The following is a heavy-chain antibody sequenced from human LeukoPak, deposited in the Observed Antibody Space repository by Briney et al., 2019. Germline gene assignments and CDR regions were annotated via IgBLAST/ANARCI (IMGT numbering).Heavy chain of an antibody. CDR2: IRQDGSEK. CDR3: ARDGTAAGLYFDL. Sequence: PGGSLRLSCEVSGFTFTDYWMNWVRQAPGKGPEWVASIRQDGSEKTYVDSMKGRFTISRDNTKNSLSLQLNGLRAEDTAVYYCARDGTAAGLYFDLWGQGTLVTDSS. CDR1: GFTFTDYW. J-gene: IGHJ4*01. V-gene: IGHV3-7*01. D-gene: IGHD6-13*01.